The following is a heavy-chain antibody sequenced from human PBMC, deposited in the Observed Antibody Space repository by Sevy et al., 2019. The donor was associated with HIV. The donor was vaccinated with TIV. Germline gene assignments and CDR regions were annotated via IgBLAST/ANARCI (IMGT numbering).Heavy chain of an antibody. Sequence: ASVKLSCKASGYTFTGYYMHWVRQAPGQGLEWMGWINPNSGGTNYAQKFQGRVTMTRDTSISTAYMELSRLRSDDTAVYYCARERGPTYYYDSSGYYLGYWGQGTLVTVSS. CDR1: GYTFTGYY. CDR3: ARERGPTYYYDSSGYYLGY. J-gene: IGHJ4*02. V-gene: IGHV1-2*02. CDR2: INPNSGGT. D-gene: IGHD3-22*01.